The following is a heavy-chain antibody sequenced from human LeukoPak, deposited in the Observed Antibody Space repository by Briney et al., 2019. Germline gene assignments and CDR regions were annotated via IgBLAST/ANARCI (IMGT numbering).Heavy chain of an antibody. J-gene: IGHJ4*02. CDR1: GGTFSSYA. Sequence: SVKVSCKASGGTFSSYAISWVRQAPGQGLEWMGGIIPIFGTANYAQKFQGRVTITADESTSTAYMELSSLRSEDTAVYYCARMSKVAAAGTDFDHWGQGTLVTVSS. CDR2: IIPIFGTA. CDR3: ARMSKVAAAGTDFDH. D-gene: IGHD6-13*01. V-gene: IGHV1-69*01.